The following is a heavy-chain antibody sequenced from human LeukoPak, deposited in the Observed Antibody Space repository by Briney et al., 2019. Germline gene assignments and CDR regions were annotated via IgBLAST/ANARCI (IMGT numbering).Heavy chain of an antibody. J-gene: IGHJ4*02. CDR1: GFTFSSYS. CDR3: ARDDGDYVIDY. V-gene: IGHV3-21*01. D-gene: IGHD4-17*01. CDR2: ISSSSTYI. Sequence: PGGSLRLSCAASGFTFSSYSMNWVRQAPGKGLEWVSSISSSSTYIYYADSVKGRFTIPRDNAKNSLYLQMNSLRAEDTAVYYCARDDGDYVIDYWGQGTLVTVSS.